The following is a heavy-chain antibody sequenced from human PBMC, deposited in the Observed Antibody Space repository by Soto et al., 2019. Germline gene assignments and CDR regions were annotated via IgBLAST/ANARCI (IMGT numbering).Heavy chain of an antibody. V-gene: IGHV1-18*01. CDR2: ISAYNGNT. D-gene: IGHD3-3*01. CDR1: GYTFTSYG. Sequence: GASVKVSCKASGYTFTSYGISWVRQAPGQGLEWMGWISAYNGNTNYAQKLQGRVTMTTDTSTSTAYMELRSLRSDDTAVYYCAREASITIPLGGMDVWGQGTTVTVSS. CDR3: AREASITIPLGGMDV. J-gene: IGHJ6*02.